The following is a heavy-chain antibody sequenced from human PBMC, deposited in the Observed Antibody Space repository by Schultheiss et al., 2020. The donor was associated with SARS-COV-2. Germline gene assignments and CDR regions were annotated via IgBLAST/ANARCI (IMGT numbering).Heavy chain of an antibody. Sequence: GGSLRLSCAASGFTFSSYGMHWVRQAPGKGLEWVATVSYEGSIQNYAASVKGRFSISRHNSKNTLYLQMNSLRAEDTAVYYCARAKDPNWNYARPFDPWGQGTLVTVSS. CDR1: GFTFSSYG. CDR2: VSYEGSIQ. J-gene: IGHJ5*02. D-gene: IGHD1-7*01. V-gene: IGHV3-30*02. CDR3: ARAKDPNWNYARPFDP.